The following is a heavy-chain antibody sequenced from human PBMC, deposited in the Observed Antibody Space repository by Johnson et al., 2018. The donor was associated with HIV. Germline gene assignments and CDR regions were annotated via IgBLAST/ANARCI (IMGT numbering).Heavy chain of an antibody. Sequence: QVQLVESGGGVVRPGGSLRLSCAASGFTLSRYAVHWVRQAPGKGLDWVAVISDDGSSKYYADFVKGRFTISRDNSKNTVYLQMNRLRAEDTAVYYCARDRAEVDDPNDAFDIWGQGTVVTVSS. D-gene: IGHD1-1*01. V-gene: IGHV3-30*04. CDR1: GFTLSRYA. CDR3: ARDRAEVDDPNDAFDI. CDR2: ISDDGSSK. J-gene: IGHJ3*02.